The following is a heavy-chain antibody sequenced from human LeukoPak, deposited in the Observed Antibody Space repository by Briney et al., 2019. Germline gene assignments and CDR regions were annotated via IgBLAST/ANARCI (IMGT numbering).Heavy chain of an antibody. CDR2: ISVGGGDT. CDR1: GFIFSSYV. J-gene: IGHJ4*02. Sequence: GGSLRLSCEASGFIFSSYVMGWVRQAPGKGLEWVSSISVGGGDTFASDAVKGRFTITRENSKNTLYLQMMGLRVEDTAVYFCAKLNLGEMAYFDSWGQGTLVTVSS. D-gene: IGHD3-16*01. V-gene: IGHV3-23*01. CDR3: AKLNLGEMAYFDS.